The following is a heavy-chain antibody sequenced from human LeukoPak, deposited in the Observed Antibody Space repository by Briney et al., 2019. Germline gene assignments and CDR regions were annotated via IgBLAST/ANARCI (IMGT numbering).Heavy chain of an antibody. J-gene: IGHJ5*02. D-gene: IGHD3-22*01. CDR3: ARLEKYYYDSSGVGWFDP. CDR1: GGSISSYY. Sequence: SETLSLTCTVSGGSISSYYWSWIRQPPGKGLEWIGYIYYSGSTNYNPSLKSRVTISVDTSKNQFSLKLSSVTAADTAAYYCARLEKYYYDSSGVGWFDPWGQGTLVTVSS. CDR2: IYYSGST. V-gene: IGHV4-59*08.